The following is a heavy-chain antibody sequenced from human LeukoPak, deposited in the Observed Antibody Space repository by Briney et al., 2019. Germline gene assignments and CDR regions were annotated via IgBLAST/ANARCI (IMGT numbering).Heavy chain of an antibody. D-gene: IGHD6-19*01. V-gene: IGHV4-30-4*01. CDR3: ARGLWLKYYFDY. CDR1: GGSISSGDYY. J-gene: IGHJ4*02. Sequence: PSETLSLTCTVSGGSISSGDYYWSWIRQPPGKGLEWIGYIYYSGSTYYNPSLKSRVTISVDTSKNQFSLKLSSVTAADTAVYYCARGLWLKYYFDYWGLGTLVTVSS. CDR2: IYYSGST.